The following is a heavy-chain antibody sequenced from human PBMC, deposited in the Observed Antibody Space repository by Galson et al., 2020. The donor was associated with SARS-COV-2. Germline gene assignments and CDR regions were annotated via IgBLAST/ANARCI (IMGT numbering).Heavy chain of an antibody. Sequence: SETLSLTCAVPGGSITNGGYSWNWIRQPPGKGLEWTGYIYHGGNRYYNPSHQSRVTISVDRSNDQFSLDLSSVSAADTAVYYCARMKHAFYDFSSGFYFGSFDSWGPGFLVAVSS. CDR3: ARMKHAFYDFSSGFYFGSFDS. CDR1: GGSITNGGYS. V-gene: IGHV4-30-2*01. D-gene: IGHD3-3*01. CDR2: IYHGGNR. J-gene: IGHJ4*02.